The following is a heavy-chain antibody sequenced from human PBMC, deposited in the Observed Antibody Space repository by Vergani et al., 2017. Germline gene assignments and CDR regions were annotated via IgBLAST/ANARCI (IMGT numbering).Heavy chain of an antibody. J-gene: IGHJ6*02. CDR2: LYYSGST. CDR3: ARDLGVAAPYYYYYGMDV. V-gene: IGHV4-59*01. Sequence: QVQLQESGPGLVKPSETLSLTCTVSGGSISSYYWSWIRQPPGRGLEWIGYLYYSGSTNYNPALKSRVTISVDTSKNQFSLKLSSVTAADTAVYYCARDLGVAAPYYYYYGMDVWGQGTTVTVSS. CDR1: GGSISSYY. D-gene: IGHD6-19*01.